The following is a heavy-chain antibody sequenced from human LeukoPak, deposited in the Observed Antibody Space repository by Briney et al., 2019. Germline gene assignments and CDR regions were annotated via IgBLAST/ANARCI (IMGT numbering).Heavy chain of an antibody. V-gene: IGHV4-30-2*01. D-gene: IGHD3-10*01. CDR1: GGSISSGGYS. Sequence: PSQTLSLTCAVSGGSISSGGYSWSWIRQPPGKGLEWIGYIYHSGSTYYNPSLKSRVTISVDRSKNQLSLKLSSVTAADTAVYYCARDGSGRHPLDPWGQGTLVTVSS. J-gene: IGHJ5*02. CDR2: IYHSGST. CDR3: ARDGSGRHPLDP.